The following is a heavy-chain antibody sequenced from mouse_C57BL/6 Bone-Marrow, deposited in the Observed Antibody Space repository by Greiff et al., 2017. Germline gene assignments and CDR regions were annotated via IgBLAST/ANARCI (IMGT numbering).Heavy chain of an antibody. V-gene: IGHV1-4*01. CDR3: ATNWGFDY. CDR1: GYTFTSYT. CDR2: INPSGGYT. D-gene: IGHD4-1*01. J-gene: IGHJ2*01. Sequence: QVQLQQSGAELARPGASVKMSCKASGYTFTSYTMHWVKQRPGQGLEWIGDINPSGGYTKYNQKFKDKATLTADKSSSTAYMQLSSLTSEDSAVYYCATNWGFDYWGQGTTLTVSS.